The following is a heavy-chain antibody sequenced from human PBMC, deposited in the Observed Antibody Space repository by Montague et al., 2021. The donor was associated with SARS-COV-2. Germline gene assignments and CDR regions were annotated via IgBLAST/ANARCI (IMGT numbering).Heavy chain of an antibody. D-gene: IGHD6-19*01. Sequence: SETLSLTCAVSGGSISSSNWWSWVRQPPGKGLVWIGEIYHSGNTNYNPSLQSRFTISVDKSKNQFSLRLSSVTAADTAVYYCARTGYSSGWHSFDYWGQGTLVTVSS. V-gene: IGHV4-4*02. CDR1: GGSISSSNW. J-gene: IGHJ4*02. CDR3: ARTGYSSGWHSFDY. CDR2: IYHSGNT.